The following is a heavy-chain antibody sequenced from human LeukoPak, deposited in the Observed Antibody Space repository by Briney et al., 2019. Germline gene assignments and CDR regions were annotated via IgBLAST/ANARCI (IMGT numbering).Heavy chain of an antibody. V-gene: IGHV3-7*01. CDR1: GLTFSAAW. CDR3: AEGDYMDV. J-gene: IGHJ6*03. Sequence: GGSLRLSCVVSGLTFSAAWMNWVRQAPGKGLEWVANIKQDGSEKYYVDSVKGRFSISRDNAKNSLYLQMNSLRAEDTAVYYCAEGDYMDVWGKGTTVIVSS. CDR2: IKQDGSEK. D-gene: IGHD3-16*01.